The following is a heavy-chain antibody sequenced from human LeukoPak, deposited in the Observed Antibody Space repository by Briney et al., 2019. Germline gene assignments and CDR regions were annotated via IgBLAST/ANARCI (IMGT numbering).Heavy chain of an antibody. CDR2: ISSGGSVM. V-gene: IGHV3-48*01. CDR1: GYTFSDYT. J-gene: IGHJ4*02. Sequence: GSLRLSCGASGYTFSDYTMNWVRQAPGKGPEWISYISSGGSVMHYADSVKGRFTISRGNVENSLYLQMNSLRVEDTAVYYCTRDLEYWGQGVLVTVSS. CDR3: TRDLEY.